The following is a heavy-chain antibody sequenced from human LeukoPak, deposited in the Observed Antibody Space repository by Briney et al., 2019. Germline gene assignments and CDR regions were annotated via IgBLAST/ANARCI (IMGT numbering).Heavy chain of an antibody. Sequence: SGGSLRLSCAASGFTFSSYSMNWVRQAPGKGPEWVGRIKSKTDGGTTDYAAPVKGRFTISRDDSKNTLYLQMNSLKTEDTAVYYCTIDIVVVVAALYNWFDPWGQGTLVTVSS. CDR2: IKSKTDGGTT. D-gene: IGHD2-15*01. J-gene: IGHJ5*02. CDR1: GFTFSSYS. V-gene: IGHV3-15*01. CDR3: TIDIVVVVAALYNWFDP.